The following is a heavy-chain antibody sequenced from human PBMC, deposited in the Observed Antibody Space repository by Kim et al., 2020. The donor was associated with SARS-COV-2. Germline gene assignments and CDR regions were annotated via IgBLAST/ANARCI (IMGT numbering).Heavy chain of an antibody. Sequence: NPSLKSRVTISIDTSKNQFSLKLSSVTAADTAVYYCARDNIAVAGKADYWGQGTLVTVSS. D-gene: IGHD6-19*01. J-gene: IGHJ4*02. V-gene: IGHV4-30-2*04. CDR3: ARDNIAVAGKADY.